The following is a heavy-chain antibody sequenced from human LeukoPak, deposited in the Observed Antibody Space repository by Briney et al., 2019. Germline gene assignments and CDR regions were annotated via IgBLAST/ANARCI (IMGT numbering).Heavy chain of an antibody. CDR1: GGTFSSYS. CDR2: IIPIFGTA. Sequence: ASVKVSCKASGGTFSSYSISWVRQAPGQGLEWMGGIIPIFGTANYAQKFQGRVTITADKSTSTAYMELSSLRSEDTAVYYCAREERGRGYSYGTAQYYYYYYMDVWGKGTTVTISS. D-gene: IGHD5-18*01. CDR3: AREERGRGYSYGTAQYYYYYYMDV. V-gene: IGHV1-69*06. J-gene: IGHJ6*03.